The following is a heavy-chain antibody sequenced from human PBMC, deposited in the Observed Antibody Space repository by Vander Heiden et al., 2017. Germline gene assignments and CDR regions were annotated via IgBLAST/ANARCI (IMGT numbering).Heavy chain of an antibody. CDR1: GFTFGSYW. CDR2: IKQDGSEK. V-gene: IGHV3-7*01. J-gene: IGHJ4*02. CDR3: ARNRGSSSWFVNQGYFDY. Sequence: EVQLVASGGGLVQSGGSLRLSCAASGFTFGSYWVSWVRQAPGKGLEWVANIKQDGSEKYYVDSVKGRFTISRDNAKNSLYLQMNSLRAEDTAVYYCARNRGSSSWFVNQGYFDYWGQGTLVTVSS. D-gene: IGHD6-13*01.